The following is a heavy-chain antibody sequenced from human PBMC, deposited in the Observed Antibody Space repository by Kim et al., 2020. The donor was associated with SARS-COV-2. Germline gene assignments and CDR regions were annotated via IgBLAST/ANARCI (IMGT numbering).Heavy chain of an antibody. CDR2: IMNKAYGYTT. Sequence: GGSLRLSCAASGFTFSDHYINWVRQAPGKGLEWVGRIMNKAYGYTTLYAASVKGRSTISRDDTKNSVFLQMSYLRSDDAAVYYCSVLGSALGLDDWGQGTPVTVSS. J-gene: IGHJ6*02. D-gene: IGHD2-15*01. CDR1: GFTFSDHY. CDR3: SVLGSALGLDD. V-gene: IGHV3-72*01.